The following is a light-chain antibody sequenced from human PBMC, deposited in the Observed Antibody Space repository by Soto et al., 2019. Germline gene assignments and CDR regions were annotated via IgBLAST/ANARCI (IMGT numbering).Light chain of an antibody. CDR3: HQRAHTPLT. Sequence: EIVLTQSPGTLSLSPGERATISCRASQSVTKNYLAWYQQKPGQPPKLLIDNAFNRATGIPDRFSGSGAGTDFTLTISRLEPEDFAVYYCHQRAHTPLTFGQGTKVEIK. CDR1: QSVTKNY. CDR2: NAF. V-gene: IGKV3-20*01. J-gene: IGKJ1*01.